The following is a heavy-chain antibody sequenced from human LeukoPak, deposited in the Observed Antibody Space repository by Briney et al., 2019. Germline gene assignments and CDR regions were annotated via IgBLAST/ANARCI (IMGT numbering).Heavy chain of an antibody. CDR3: ARDPQNLVVVAASRRNWFDP. CDR2: IAVGSGNT. CDR1: GFTFTSSA. D-gene: IGHD2-15*01. V-gene: IGHV1-58*02. J-gene: IGHJ5*02. Sequence: SVKVSCKASGFTFTSSAMQWVRQARGQRLEWIGWIAVGSGNTNYAQKFQERVTITRDMSTSTAYMELSSLRSEDTAVYYCARDPQNLVVVAASRRNWFDPWGQGTLVTVSS.